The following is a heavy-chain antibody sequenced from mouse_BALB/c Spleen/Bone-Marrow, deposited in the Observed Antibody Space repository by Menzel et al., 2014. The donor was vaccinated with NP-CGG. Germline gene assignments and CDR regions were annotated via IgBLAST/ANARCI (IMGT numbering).Heavy chain of an antibody. D-gene: IGHD2-4*01. J-gene: IGHJ3*01. CDR1: GFTFSNYG. CDR3: ARGYDYSSWFAY. Sequence: EVQLVESGGGLVQPGGSLKLSCAASGFTFSNYGMSWVRQTPDKRLEMIATVNVNGDRTYHPDSVKGRFTISRGNAKNTLSLQMSSLKSEDTAMYYCARGYDYSSWFAYWGQGTLVTVSA. V-gene: IGHV5-6-3*01. CDR2: VNVNGDRT.